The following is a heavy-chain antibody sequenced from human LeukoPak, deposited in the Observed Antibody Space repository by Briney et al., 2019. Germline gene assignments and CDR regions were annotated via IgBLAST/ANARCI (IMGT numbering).Heavy chain of an antibody. CDR1: GFTFDDYA. V-gene: IGHV3-9*01. CDR2: ISWNSGNI. Sequence: PGRSLRLSCAASGFTFDDYAMHWVRQAPGKGLEWVSGISWNSGNIGYADSVKGRFTISRDNAKNSLYLQMSSLRAEDTALYYCAKDYGFSGSYSSAFDIWGRGTMVTVSS. CDR3: AKDYGFSGSYSSAFDI. D-gene: IGHD1-26*01. J-gene: IGHJ3*02.